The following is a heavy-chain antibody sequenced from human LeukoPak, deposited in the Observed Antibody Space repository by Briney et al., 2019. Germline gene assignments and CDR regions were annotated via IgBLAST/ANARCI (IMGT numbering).Heavy chain of an antibody. CDR1: GFTFRNHW. J-gene: IGHJ4*02. CDR3: ARDQRVTGRPDIDY. Sequence: PGGSLRLSCAASGFTFRNHWMHWVRQTPGKGLVWVSRISSDGSSTTYADSVEGRFTISRDNAKNTLYLQMNNLRADDTAMYYCARDQRVTGRPDIDYWGQGTLVIVSS. D-gene: IGHD6-6*01. CDR2: ISSDGSST. V-gene: IGHV3-74*03.